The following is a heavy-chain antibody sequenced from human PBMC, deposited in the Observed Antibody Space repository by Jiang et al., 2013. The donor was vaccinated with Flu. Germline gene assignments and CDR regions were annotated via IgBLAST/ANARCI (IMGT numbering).Heavy chain of an antibody. Sequence: GPGLVKPSGTLSLTCTVSGGSISSSSYYWGWVRRPPGRGLEWIGSIYYTGTTYYNPSLKSRVTISVDRSKNQLSLKLSSVTAADTAVYYCARPSLFYYMDVWGKGTTVTVSS. J-gene: IGHJ6*03. CDR2: IYYTGTT. V-gene: IGHV4-39*01. CDR1: GGSISSSSYY. CDR3: ARPSLFYYMDV.